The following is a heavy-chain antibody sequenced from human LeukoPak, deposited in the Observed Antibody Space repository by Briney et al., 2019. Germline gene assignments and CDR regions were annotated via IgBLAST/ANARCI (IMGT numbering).Heavy chain of an antibody. Sequence: GGSLRLSCAASGFTFSSYGMHWVRQAPGKGLEWVALIWYDGSNENYADSVKGRFTISRDTSKNTLYLQLNSLRPEDTAVYFCAREPAAAVSGYSGYGEFDYWGQGTLVTVSS. CDR3: AREPAAAVSGYSGYGEFDY. D-gene: IGHD5-12*01. CDR1: GFTFSSYG. CDR2: IWYDGSNE. J-gene: IGHJ4*02. V-gene: IGHV3-33*01.